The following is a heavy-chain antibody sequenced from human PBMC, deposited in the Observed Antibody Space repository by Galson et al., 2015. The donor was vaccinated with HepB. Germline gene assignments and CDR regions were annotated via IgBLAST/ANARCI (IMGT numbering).Heavy chain of an antibody. CDR3: ARLEQWEILGPVHDY. V-gene: IGHV3-48*02. D-gene: IGHD1-26*01. J-gene: IGHJ4*02. Sequence: SLRLSCAASGFTFSTYGMNWVRQAPGKGLEWVSYISSGSSSTDYADSVKGRFTISRDNAKNSLYLQMHSLTDEDSAVYYCARLEQWEILGPVHDYWGQGTLVTVSS. CDR2: ISSGSSST. CDR1: GFTFSTYG.